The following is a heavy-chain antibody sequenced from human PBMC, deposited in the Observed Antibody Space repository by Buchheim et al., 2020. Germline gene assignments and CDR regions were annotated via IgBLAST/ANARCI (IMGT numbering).Heavy chain of an antibody. D-gene: IGHD2/OR15-2a*01. CDR1: GFTFSSYA. CDR3: ATTGCNSGPCYPTKGY. J-gene: IGHJ4*02. CDR2: ISGSGGST. Sequence: EVQLLESGGGLVQPGGSLRLSCAASGFTFSSYAMSWVRQAPGKGLEWVSAISGSGGSTYYADSVKGRFTISRDNSKKTLSMKMNSLRAEDTAVYYCATTGCNSGPCYPTKGYWGLGT. V-gene: IGHV3-23*01.